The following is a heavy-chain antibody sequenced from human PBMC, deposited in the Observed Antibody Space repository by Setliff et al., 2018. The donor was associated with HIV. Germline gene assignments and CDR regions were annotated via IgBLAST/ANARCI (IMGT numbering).Heavy chain of an antibody. CDR1: GGSFSGFY. D-gene: IGHD6-19*01. V-gene: IGHV4-34*01. J-gene: IGHJ4*02. Sequence: LTCAVYGGSFSGFYWTFIRQSPGKGLEWIGEVTHSGTTTYDPSLKRRITISVDTCKNQFSLKLTSVTAADMGVYYCARGRKKTLAVSGTRYFDFWGQGTLVTVSS. CDR3: ARGRKKTLAVSGTRYFDF. CDR2: VTHSGTT.